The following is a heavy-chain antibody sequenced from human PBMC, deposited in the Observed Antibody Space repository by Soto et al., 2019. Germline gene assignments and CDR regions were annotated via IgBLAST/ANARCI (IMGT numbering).Heavy chain of an antibody. CDR2: INPNSGGT. V-gene: IGHV1-2*04. J-gene: IGHJ3*01. CDR3: ATSKNYYYDTSGPDAFDV. Sequence: ASVKVSCKASGYTFTGYYIHWVRQAPGQGLEWMGWINPNSGGTDYAQKFQGWVTMTRDTSISTAYMELSRLRSDDTAVYYCATSKNYYYDTSGPDAFDVWGQGTMVT. D-gene: IGHD3-22*01. CDR1: GYTFTGYY.